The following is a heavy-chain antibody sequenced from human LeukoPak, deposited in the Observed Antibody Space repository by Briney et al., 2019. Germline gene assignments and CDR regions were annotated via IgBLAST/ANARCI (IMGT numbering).Heavy chain of an antibody. Sequence: GGSLRLSCAGSGFSFSYYVMHWVRQAPGKGLEWVAVISYDASNEYYADSVKGRFTISRDNSKNTLYLQMNSLRVEDTAVYYCARDGYSSGFYGMDVWGQGTTVTVSS. J-gene: IGHJ6*02. CDR1: GFSFSYYV. CDR3: ARDGYSSGFYGMDV. V-gene: IGHV3-30*03. D-gene: IGHD6-19*01. CDR2: ISYDASNE.